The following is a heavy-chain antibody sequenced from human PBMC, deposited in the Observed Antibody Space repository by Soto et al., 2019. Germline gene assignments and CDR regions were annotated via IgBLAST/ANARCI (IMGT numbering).Heavy chain of an antibody. CDR1: GVPISNPYYY. D-gene: IGHD2-2*01. J-gene: IGHJ3*01. Sequence: QLQLQQSGPGLVKPSETLSLTCTVSGVPISNPYYYWGWIRQTPGKGLEWIGSVHYSGSTFYHPSLRSRVTISLDTSRNQFSLRLTSVSVADTAVYYCARRQSTDTVQAPAAIYADDGFDFWGQGTMVTVSS. CDR3: ARRQSTDTVQAPAAIYADDGFDF. CDR2: VHYSGST. V-gene: IGHV4-39*01.